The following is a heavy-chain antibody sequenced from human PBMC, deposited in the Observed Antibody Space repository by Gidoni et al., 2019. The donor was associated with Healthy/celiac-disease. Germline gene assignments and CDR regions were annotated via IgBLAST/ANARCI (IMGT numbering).Heavy chain of an antibody. V-gene: IGHV4-39*07. CDR3: ARDRDFDYGSGSYFDY. CDR1: GRSISSSRYY. J-gene: IGHJ4*02. CDR2: IYYSGST. D-gene: IGHD3-10*01. Sequence: QLQLQESGPGLVKPSETLSLTCTVSGRSISSSRYYWGWIRQPPGTGLEWIGSIYYSGSTYYNPSLKSRVTISVDTSKNQFSLKLSSVTAADTAVYYCARDRDFDYGSGSYFDYWGQGTLVTVSS.